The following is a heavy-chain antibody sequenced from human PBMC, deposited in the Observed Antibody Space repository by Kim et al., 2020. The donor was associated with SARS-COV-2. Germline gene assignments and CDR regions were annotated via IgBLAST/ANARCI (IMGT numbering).Heavy chain of an antibody. CDR2: INPSGGST. CDR1: GYTFTSYY. J-gene: IGHJ4*02. V-gene: IGHV1-46*01. Sequence: ASVKVSCKASGYTFTSYYMHWVRQAPGQGLEWMGIINPSGGSTSYAQKFQGRVTMTRDTSTSTVYMELSSLRSEDTAVYYCAREAVLVPAAPLPQGCDYWGQGTLVTVSS. CDR3: AREAVLVPAAPLPQGCDY. D-gene: IGHD2-2*01.